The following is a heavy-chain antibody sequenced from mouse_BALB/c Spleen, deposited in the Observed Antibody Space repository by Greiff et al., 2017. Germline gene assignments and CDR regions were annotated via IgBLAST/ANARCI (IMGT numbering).Heavy chain of an antibody. J-gene: IGHJ4*01. CDR1: GYTFTDYN. Sequence: EVQLQQSGPELVKPGASVKISCKASGYTFTDYNMHWVKQSHGKSLEWIGYIYPYNGGTGYNQKFKSKATLTVDNSSSTAYMELRSLTSEDSAVYYCARGGNYDAMDYWGQGTSVTVSS. CDR2: IYPYNGGT. D-gene: IGHD1-1*02. CDR3: ARGGNYDAMDY. V-gene: IGHV1S29*02.